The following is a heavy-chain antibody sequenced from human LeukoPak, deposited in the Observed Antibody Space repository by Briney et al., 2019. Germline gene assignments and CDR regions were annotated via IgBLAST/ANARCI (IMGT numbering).Heavy chain of an antibody. V-gene: IGHV4-39*01. J-gene: IGHJ4*02. Sequence: SETLSLTCTVSGGSISSSSYYWGWIRQPPGKGLEWIGSIYYSGSTSYHPSLKSRVTISVDTSKNQFSLKLSSVTAASTDVYYCAILGTYYYDSSGFDYWGQGTLVTVSS. CDR3: AILGTYYYDSSGFDY. CDR2: IYYSGST. CDR1: GGSISSSSYY. D-gene: IGHD3-22*01.